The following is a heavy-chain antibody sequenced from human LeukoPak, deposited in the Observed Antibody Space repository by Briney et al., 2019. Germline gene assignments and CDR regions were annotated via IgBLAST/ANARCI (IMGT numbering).Heavy chain of an antibody. CDR3: ARGIPYCSSTSCYESLYGMDV. CDR2: IYSGGTT. D-gene: IGHD2-2*01. V-gene: IGHV3-53*01. Sequence: GGSLRLSCAASGFTVSSSYMTWARQAPGKGLEWVSVIYSGGTTYYADSVKGRFTISRDNSKNTLYLQMNSLRAEDTAVYYCARGIPYCSSTSCYESLYGMDVWGQGTTVTVSS. CDR1: GFTVSSSY. J-gene: IGHJ6*02.